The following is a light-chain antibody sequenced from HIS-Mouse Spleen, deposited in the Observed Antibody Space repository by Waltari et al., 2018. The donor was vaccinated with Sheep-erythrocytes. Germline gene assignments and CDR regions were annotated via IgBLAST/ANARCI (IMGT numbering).Light chain of an antibody. CDR1: QSISSY. J-gene: IGKJ1*01. Sequence: DIQMTQSPSSLSASVGDRVTITCRASQSISSYLNWYQQKPGKAQKPLIYAASSLQSGVPSRFSGSGSVTDFTLTISSLQPEDFATYYCQQSYSTPRTFGQGTKVEIK. V-gene: IGKV1-39*01. CDR3: QQSYSTPRT. CDR2: AAS.